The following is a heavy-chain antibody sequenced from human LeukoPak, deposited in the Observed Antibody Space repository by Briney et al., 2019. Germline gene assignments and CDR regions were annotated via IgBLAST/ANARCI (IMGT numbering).Heavy chain of an antibody. J-gene: IGHJ3*02. Sequence: GGSLRLSCAASGFTFSSYGMHWVRQAPGKGLEWVAFIRYDGSNKYYADSVKGRFTISRDNSKNTLYLQMNSLRAEGTAVYYCAKGITIFGVVILFDAFDIWGQGTMVTVSS. D-gene: IGHD3-3*01. CDR2: IRYDGSNK. CDR3: AKGITIFGVVILFDAFDI. CDR1: GFTFSSYG. V-gene: IGHV3-30*02.